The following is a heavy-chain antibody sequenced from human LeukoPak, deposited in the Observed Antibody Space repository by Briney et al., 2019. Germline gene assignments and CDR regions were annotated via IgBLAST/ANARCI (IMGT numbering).Heavy chain of an antibody. Sequence: TSETLSLTCTVSGGSISSSSYYWGWIRQPPGKGLEWIGSIYYSGSTYYNPSLKSRVTISVDTSKNQFSLKLSSVTAADTAVYYCARDSGYDMYYFDYWGQGTLVTVSS. D-gene: IGHD5-12*01. J-gene: IGHJ4*02. V-gene: IGHV4-39*07. CDR2: IYYSGST. CDR1: GGSISSSSYY. CDR3: ARDSGYDMYYFDY.